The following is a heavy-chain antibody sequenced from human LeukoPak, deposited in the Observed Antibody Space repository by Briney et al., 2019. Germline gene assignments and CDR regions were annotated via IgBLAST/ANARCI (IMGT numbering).Heavy chain of an antibody. V-gene: IGHV3-74*01. J-gene: IGHJ4*02. CDR2: ISKDGSDT. Sequence: GGSLRLSCAASGFRFSDYWMHWVRQAPGKGPEWLSRISKDGSDTVYADSAKGRFTASRDNAKNTAYLQVTNLRPEDTAVYFCARGGYSGSYYRFSWGQGTLVTVAS. CDR1: GFRFSDYW. CDR3: ARGGYSGSYYRFS. D-gene: IGHD6-6*01.